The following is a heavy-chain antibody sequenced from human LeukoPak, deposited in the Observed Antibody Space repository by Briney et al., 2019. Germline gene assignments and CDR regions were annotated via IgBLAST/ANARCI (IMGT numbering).Heavy chain of an antibody. CDR2: INHSGST. D-gene: IGHD5-18*01. CDR1: GGSFSGYY. J-gene: IGHJ4*02. V-gene: IGHV4-34*10. CDR3: ARYSYGLLYYFDY. Sequence: SETLSLTCAVYGGSFSGYYWSWIRQPPGKGLEWIGEINHSGSTYYNPSLKSRVTMSVDTSKSQFSLNLSSVTAADTAVYYCARYSYGLLYYFDYWGQGTLVTVSS.